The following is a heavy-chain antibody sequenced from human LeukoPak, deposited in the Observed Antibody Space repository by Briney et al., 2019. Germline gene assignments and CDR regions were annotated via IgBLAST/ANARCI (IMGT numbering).Heavy chain of an antibody. CDR2: IRYDGSNK. J-gene: IGHJ6*03. Sequence: GGSLRLSCAASGFTFSDYGMHWVRQAPGKGLEWVAFIRYDGSNKYYADSVKGRFTISRDNSKNTLYLQMNSLRAEDTAVYYCARDRGVVAATYYYYMDVWGKGTTVTISS. D-gene: IGHD2-15*01. CDR3: ARDRGVVAATYYYYMDV. CDR1: GFTFSDYG. V-gene: IGHV3-30*02.